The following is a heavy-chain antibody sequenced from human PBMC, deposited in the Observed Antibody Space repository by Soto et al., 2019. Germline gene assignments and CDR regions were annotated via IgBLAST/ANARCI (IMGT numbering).Heavy chain of an antibody. CDR3: ALVTNYYCYYGMDV. V-gene: IGHV1-8*01. Sequence: QVPLVQSGAEVKKPGASVKVSCKASGYTFTSYDINWVRQATGQGLEWMGWMNSNSGNTGYAQKFQGRVTMTRNNCISTAYMELSSLRSEDTAVYYCALVTNYYCYYGMDVWGQGTTVTVSS. J-gene: IGHJ6*02. CDR2: MNSNSGNT. D-gene: IGHD4-4*01. CDR1: GYTFTSYD.